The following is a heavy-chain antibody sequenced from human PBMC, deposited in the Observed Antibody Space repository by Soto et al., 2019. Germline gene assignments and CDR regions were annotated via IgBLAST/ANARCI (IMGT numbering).Heavy chain of an antibody. CDR3: ARDSLTSLSSSWYVESDAFDI. Sequence: PGGSLRLSCAASGFTFSSYGMHWVRQAPGKGLEWVAVIWYDGSNKYYADSVKGRFTISRDNSKNTLYLQMNSLRAEDTAVYYCARDSLTSLSSSWYVESDAFDIWGQGTMVTVSS. CDR2: IWYDGSNK. CDR1: GFTFSSYG. J-gene: IGHJ3*02. V-gene: IGHV3-33*01. D-gene: IGHD6-13*01.